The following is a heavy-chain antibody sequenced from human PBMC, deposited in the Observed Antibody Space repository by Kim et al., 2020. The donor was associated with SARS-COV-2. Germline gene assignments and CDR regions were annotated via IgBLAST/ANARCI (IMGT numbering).Heavy chain of an antibody. CDR1: GFSVSNNY. CDR3: ARGSYYVGSVYRYYFVY. J-gene: IGHJ4*01. Sequence: GGSLRLSCAASGFSVSNNYMNWVRQAPGKGLEWVSILYSGGTTYYADSAKVRFTISRDNSKNTLFLQMNSLRAEDTAIYYCARGSYYVGSVYRYYFVYCGDGILGTVSS. CDR2: LYSGGTT. D-gene: IGHD3-22*01. V-gene: IGHV3-66*01.